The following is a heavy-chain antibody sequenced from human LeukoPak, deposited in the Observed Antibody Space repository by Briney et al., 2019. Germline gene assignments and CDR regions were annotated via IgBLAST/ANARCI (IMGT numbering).Heavy chain of an antibody. CDR2: ISSDGRNK. CDR3: AKEKKSGGWPIDY. D-gene: IGHD2-15*01. CDR1: GFTFSSYA. Sequence: GGSLRLSCAASGFTFSSYAMHWVRQAPGKGLEWVTVISSDGRNKYYADSVKGRFTISRDNSKNTLYLQMNSLRAEDTAVYYCAKEKKSGGWPIDYWGQGALVTVSS. J-gene: IGHJ4*02. V-gene: IGHV3-30*04.